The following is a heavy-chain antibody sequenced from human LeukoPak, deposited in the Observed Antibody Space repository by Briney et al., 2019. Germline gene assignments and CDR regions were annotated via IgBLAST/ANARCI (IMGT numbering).Heavy chain of an antibody. D-gene: IGHD3-10*01. V-gene: IGHV1-8*03. CDR2: MNPNSGNT. CDR3: AVRGGYGSGSYPFDY. J-gene: IGHJ4*02. CDR1: GYTFTSYD. Sequence: ASVRVSCKASGYTFTSYDINWVRQATGQGLEWMGWMNPNSGNTGYAQKFQGRVTITRNTSISTAYMELSSLRSEDTAVYYCAVRGGYGSGSYPFDYWGQGTLVTVSS.